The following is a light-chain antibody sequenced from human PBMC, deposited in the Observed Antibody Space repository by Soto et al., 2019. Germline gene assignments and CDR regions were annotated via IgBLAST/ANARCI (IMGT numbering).Light chain of an antibody. V-gene: IGKV1-5*01. CDR1: QSISNY. J-gene: IGKJ1*01. Sequence: DIQVTQSPSTLSASVGYRVTITCRFSQSISNYLAWYQQKPGKAPKLLIYDVSSLQIGVPSRFSGSGSGTEFTLTISSLQPDDFATYYCQHYKMYSPWTFGQGTKVDIK. CDR2: DVS. CDR3: QHYKMYSPWT.